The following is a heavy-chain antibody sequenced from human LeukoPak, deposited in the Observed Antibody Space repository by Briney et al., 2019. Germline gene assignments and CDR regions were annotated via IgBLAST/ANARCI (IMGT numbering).Heavy chain of an antibody. CDR1: GFTFSSYG. Sequence: PGGSLRLSCAASGFTFSSYGMHWVRQAPGKGLEWVAVISYDGSNKYYADSVKGRFTISRDNSKNMLYLQMNSLRAEDAAVYYCAARASSGWYNYWGQGTLVTVSS. D-gene: IGHD6-19*01. V-gene: IGHV3-30*03. CDR3: AARASSGWYNY. CDR2: ISYDGSNK. J-gene: IGHJ4*02.